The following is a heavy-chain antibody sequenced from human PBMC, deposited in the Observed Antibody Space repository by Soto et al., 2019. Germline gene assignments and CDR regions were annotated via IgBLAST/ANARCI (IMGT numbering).Heavy chain of an antibody. J-gene: IGHJ6*02. Sequence: GGSLRLSCAASGFTFRSYAMNWVRQAPGKGLEWVSAISASGGTTYYADSVKGRFTISRDNSKNTLYLQMNSLRAEDTAVYYCPKDLGTYYYDSSGSSSYGMDVWGQGTTGTVS. CDR1: GFTFRSYA. CDR3: PKDLGTYYYDSSGSSSYGMDV. V-gene: IGHV3-23*01. CDR2: ISASGGTT. D-gene: IGHD3-22*01.